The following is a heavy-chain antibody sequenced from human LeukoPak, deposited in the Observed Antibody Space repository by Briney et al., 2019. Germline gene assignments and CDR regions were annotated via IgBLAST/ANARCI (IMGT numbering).Heavy chain of an antibody. D-gene: IGHD2-15*01. CDR2: IIPIFGTA. Sequence: EASVKVSCKASGGTFSSYAISWVRQAPGQGLEWMGGIIPIFGTANYAQKFQGRVTITADESTSTAYMELSSLRSEDTAVYYCARADCSGGSCYPDYWGQGTLVTVPS. J-gene: IGHJ4*02. CDR3: ARADCSGGSCYPDY. CDR1: GGTFSSYA. V-gene: IGHV1-69*01.